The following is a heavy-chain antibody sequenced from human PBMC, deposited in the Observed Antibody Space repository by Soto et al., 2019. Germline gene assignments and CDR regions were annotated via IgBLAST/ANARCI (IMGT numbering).Heavy chain of an antibody. Sequence: PGGSLRLSCAASGFTFSNAWMNWVRQAPGKGLEWVGRIKSKTDGGTTDYAAPVKGRFTISRDDSKNTLYLQMNSLKTEDTAVYYCTAIDYGDPAGVFDPWGQGTLVTVSS. CDR1: GFTFSNAW. CDR3: TAIDYGDPAGVFDP. D-gene: IGHD4-17*01. CDR2: IKSKTDGGTT. V-gene: IGHV3-15*07. J-gene: IGHJ5*02.